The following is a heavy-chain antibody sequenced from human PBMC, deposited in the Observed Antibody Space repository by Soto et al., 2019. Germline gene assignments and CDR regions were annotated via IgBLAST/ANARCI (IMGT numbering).Heavy chain of an antibody. CDR2: INQSGST. CDR1: GGSFSGSY. CDR3: ARVGYYYDSSGYYQVGFDY. J-gene: IGHJ4*02. Sequence: SETLSLPCAVYGGSFSGSYWSWIRQPPGKGLEWIGEINQSGSTNYNPPLKSRVTISVDTSKNQFSLKLSSVTAADTAVYYCARVGYYYDSSGYYQVGFDYWGQGTLVTVSS. D-gene: IGHD3-22*01. V-gene: IGHV4-34*01.